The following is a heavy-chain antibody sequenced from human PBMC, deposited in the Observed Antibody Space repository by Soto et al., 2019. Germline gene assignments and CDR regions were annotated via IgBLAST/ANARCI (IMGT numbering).Heavy chain of an antibody. Sequence: ASVKVSCKASGYTFTSYGISWVRQAPGQGLEWMGWISAYNGNTNYAQKLQGRVTMTTDTSTSTAYMELRSLRSDDTAVYYCARTAAAGTCYYGMDVWGQGTTVTVSS. CDR2: ISAYNGNT. D-gene: IGHD6-13*01. V-gene: IGHV1-18*04. CDR3: ARTAAAGTCYYGMDV. J-gene: IGHJ6*02. CDR1: GYTFTSYG.